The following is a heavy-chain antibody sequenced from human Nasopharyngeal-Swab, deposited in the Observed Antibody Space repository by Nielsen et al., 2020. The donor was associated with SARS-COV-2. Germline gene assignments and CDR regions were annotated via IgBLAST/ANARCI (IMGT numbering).Heavy chain of an antibody. Sequence: WIRQPPGKGLERVSAISGSGGSTYYADSVKGRFTISRDNSKNTLYLQMNSLRAEDTAVYYCASNPAGGYCSGGSCYGYYGMDVWGQGTTVTVSS. CDR3: ASNPAGGYCSGGSCYGYYGMDV. J-gene: IGHJ6*02. D-gene: IGHD2-15*01. CDR2: ISGSGGST. V-gene: IGHV3-23*01.